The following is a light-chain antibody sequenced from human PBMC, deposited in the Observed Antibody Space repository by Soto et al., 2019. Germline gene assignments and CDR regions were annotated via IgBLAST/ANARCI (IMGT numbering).Light chain of an antibody. V-gene: IGKV3-11*01. CDR2: DTS. J-gene: IGKJ1*01. Sequence: EIVLTQSPATLSLSPGERATLSCRASQSVRNYLAWYQQKPGQAPRLLIYDTSIRATGIPARFSGSGSGTDFSLTISSLEPEDFAIYFCLQRTNWPSWTFGQGTKVET. CDR1: QSVRNY. CDR3: LQRTNWPSWT.